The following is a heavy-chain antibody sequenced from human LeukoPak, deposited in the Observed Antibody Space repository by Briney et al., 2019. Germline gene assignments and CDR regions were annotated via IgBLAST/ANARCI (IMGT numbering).Heavy chain of an antibody. J-gene: IGHJ6*03. V-gene: IGHV4-4*07. Sequence: SETLSLTCAVSGGSISSYYWSWIRQPAGKGLEWIGRIYTSGSTNYNPSLKSRVTMSVDTSKNQFSLKLSSVTAADTAVYYCARDFNRSPYYYMDVWGKGTTVTVSS. D-gene: IGHD2/OR15-2a*01. CDR3: ARDFNRSPYYYMDV. CDR1: GGSISSYY. CDR2: IYTSGST.